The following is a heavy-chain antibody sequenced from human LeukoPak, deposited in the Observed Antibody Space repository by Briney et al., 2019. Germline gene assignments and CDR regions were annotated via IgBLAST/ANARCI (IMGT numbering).Heavy chain of an antibody. CDR1: GGSISGSNYY. V-gene: IGHV4-39*07. J-gene: IGHJ4*02. CDR2: IYYSGST. CDR3: ARHSSSWYFDY. Sequence: SETLSLTCTASGGSISGSNYYWGWIRQPPGKGLEWIGSIYYSGSTYYNLSLKSRVTISVDTSKNQFSLKLSSVTAADTAVYYCARHSSSWYFDYWGQGTLVTVSS. D-gene: IGHD6-13*01.